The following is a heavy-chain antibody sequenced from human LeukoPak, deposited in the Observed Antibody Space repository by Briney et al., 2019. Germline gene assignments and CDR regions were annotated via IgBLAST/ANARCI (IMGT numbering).Heavy chain of an antibody. CDR3: AREGVGYYDILTGYYKPSDAFDI. J-gene: IGHJ3*02. CDR1: GGSISSYY. CDR2: IYYTGST. D-gene: IGHD3-9*01. V-gene: IGHV4-59*01. Sequence: PSETLSLTCTVSGGSISSYYWSWIRQPPGKGLEWIGYIYYTGSTNYNPSLKSRVTISVDTSKNQFSLKLSSVTAADTAVYYCAREGVGYYDILTGYYKPSDAFDIWGQGTMVTVSS.